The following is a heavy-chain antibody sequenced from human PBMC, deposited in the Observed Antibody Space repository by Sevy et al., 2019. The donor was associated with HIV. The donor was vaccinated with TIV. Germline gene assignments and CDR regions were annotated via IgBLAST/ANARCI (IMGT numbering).Heavy chain of an antibody. CDR3: ITDREYDDYKWGSDS. CDR2: IRSNTDSGTT. J-gene: IGHJ4*02. D-gene: IGHD4-17*01. Sequence: GGSLRLSCSASGFTFTNAWMGWVRQAPGKGLEWVARIRSNTDSGTTDYAAPLKGRFTISRDDSKNTLYLQMNILKSADTAVYYCITDREYDDYKWGSDSWGQGTLVTVSS. V-gene: IGHV3-15*01. CDR1: GFTFTNAW.